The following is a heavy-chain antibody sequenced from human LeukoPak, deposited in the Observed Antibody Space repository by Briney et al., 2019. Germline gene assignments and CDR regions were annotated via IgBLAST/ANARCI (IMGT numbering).Heavy chain of an antibody. CDR3: ARVSTSGYDI. Sequence: GGSLRLSCAASGFTFSSYDMHWVRQATGKCLEWVSGIGIAGDTYYRGSVKGRFTISRENAKNSLYLQMSSLRAGDTAVYYCARVSTSGYDIWGRGTMVTVSS. CDR1: GFTFSSYD. D-gene: IGHD2-2*01. V-gene: IGHV3-13*01. CDR2: IGIAGDT. J-gene: IGHJ3*02.